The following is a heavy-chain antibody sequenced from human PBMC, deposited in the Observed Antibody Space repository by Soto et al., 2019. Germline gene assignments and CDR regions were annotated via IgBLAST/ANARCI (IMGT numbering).Heavy chain of an antibody. V-gene: IGHV1-18*01. Sequence: QVQLVQSGAEVKKPGASVKVSCKASGYTFTSYGISWVRQAPGQGLEWMGWISAYNGNTNYAQKLQGRVTTSTDTSTNTPYMELRSLRSDDTAVYYCARDLAAAGPFGYWGQGTLVTVSS. CDR2: ISAYNGNT. CDR1: GYTFTSYG. D-gene: IGHD6-13*01. J-gene: IGHJ4*02. CDR3: ARDLAAAGPFGY.